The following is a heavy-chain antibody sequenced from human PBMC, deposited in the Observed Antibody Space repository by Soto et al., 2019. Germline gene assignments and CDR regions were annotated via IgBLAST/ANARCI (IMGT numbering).Heavy chain of an antibody. CDR1: GFPFSSYA. CDR3: AKGHDLFPLKCNDSSGTPRYDFDY. Sequence: GGSLRLSCAASGFPFSSYAMSWVRQAPGKGLEWVSAISGSGGSTYYADSVKGRFTISRDNSKNTLYLQMNSLRAEDTAVYYCAKGHDLFPLKCNDSSGTPRYDFDYWGQGTLVTVSS. D-gene: IGHD3-22*01. CDR2: ISGSGGST. V-gene: IGHV3-23*01. J-gene: IGHJ4*02.